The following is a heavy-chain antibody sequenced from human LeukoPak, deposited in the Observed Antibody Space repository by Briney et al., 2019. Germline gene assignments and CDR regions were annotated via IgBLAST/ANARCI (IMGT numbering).Heavy chain of an antibody. CDR2: ISSSGSTI. D-gene: IGHD3-16*02. Sequence: GGSLRLSCAASGFTFSDYYMSWIRQAPGKGLEWVSYISSSGSTIYYADSVKGRFTISRDNAKNSLYLQMNSLRAEDTAVYYCAKDRELSPYYYYYYGMDVWGKGTTVTVSS. CDR3: AKDRELSPYYYYYYGMDV. V-gene: IGHV3-11*01. CDR1: GFTFSDYY. J-gene: IGHJ6*04.